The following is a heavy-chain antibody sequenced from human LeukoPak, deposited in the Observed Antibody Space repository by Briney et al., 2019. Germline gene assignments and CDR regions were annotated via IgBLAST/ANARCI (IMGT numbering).Heavy chain of an antibody. D-gene: IGHD3-3*01. Sequence: SETLSLTCTVSGGSISSYYWSWIRQPPGKGLEWIGCIYYSGSTNYNPSLKSRVTISVDTSKNQFSLKLSSVTAADTAVYYCARGDYDFWSGYYRSWFDPWGQGTLVTVSS. J-gene: IGHJ5*02. CDR3: ARGDYDFWSGYYRSWFDP. V-gene: IGHV4-59*01. CDR2: IYYSGST. CDR1: GGSISSYY.